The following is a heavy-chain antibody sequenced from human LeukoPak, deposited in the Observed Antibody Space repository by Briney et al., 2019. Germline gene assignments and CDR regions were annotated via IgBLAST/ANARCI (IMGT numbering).Heavy chain of an antibody. D-gene: IGHD6-13*01. V-gene: IGHV4-59*08. CDR2: IYYSGST. CDR1: GGSISSYY. CDR3: AATEQQLRTPWFDP. Sequence: SETLSLTCTVSGGSISSYYWSWIRQPPGKGLEWIGYIYYSGSTNYNPSLKSRVTISEDTSKNQFSLRLSSVTAVDTAVYYCAATEQQLRTPWFDPWGQGTLVTVSS. J-gene: IGHJ5*02.